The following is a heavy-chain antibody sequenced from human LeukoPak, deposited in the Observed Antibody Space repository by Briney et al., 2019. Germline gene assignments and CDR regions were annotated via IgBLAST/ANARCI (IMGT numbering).Heavy chain of an antibody. CDR2: ISSSGSTI. V-gene: IGHV3-11*04. CDR1: GFTFSDYY. CDR3: ARDITMIADGWFDP. D-gene: IGHD3-22*01. J-gene: IGHJ5*02. Sequence: GGSLRLSCAASGFTFSDYYMSWIRQAPGKGLEWVSYISSSGSTIYYADSVKGRFTISRDNAKNSLYLQMNSLRAEDTAVYCCARDITMIADGWFDPWGQGTLVTVSS.